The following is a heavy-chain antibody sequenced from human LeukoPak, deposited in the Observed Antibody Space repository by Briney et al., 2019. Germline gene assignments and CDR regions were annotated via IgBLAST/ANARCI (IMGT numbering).Heavy chain of an antibody. CDR1: GFTFDDYA. V-gene: IGHV3-43*02. CDR2: ISWDGGST. D-gene: IGHD2-2*01. CDR3: AKDKGSYGYQLLSLYGMDV. Sequence: GRSLRLSCAASGFTFDDYAMHWVRQAPGKGLEWVSLISWDGGSTYYADSVKGRFTISRDNSKNSLYLQMNSLRTEDTALYYCAKDKGSYGYQLLSLYGMDVWGQGTTVTVSS. J-gene: IGHJ6*02.